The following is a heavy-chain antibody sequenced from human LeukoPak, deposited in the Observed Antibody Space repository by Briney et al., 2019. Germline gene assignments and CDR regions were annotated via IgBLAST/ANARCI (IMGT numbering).Heavy chain of an antibody. J-gene: IGHJ4*02. Sequence: SETLSLTCTVSGDSISSYYWSWIRQPPWKGLEWIGYIYYSGSTYYNPSLKSRVTISVDRSKNQFSLKLSSVTAADTAVYYCARDRVGSPVDYWGQGTLVTVSS. D-gene: IGHD5-24*01. CDR1: GDSISSYY. CDR3: ARDRVGSPVDY. V-gene: IGHV4-59*12. CDR2: IYYSGST.